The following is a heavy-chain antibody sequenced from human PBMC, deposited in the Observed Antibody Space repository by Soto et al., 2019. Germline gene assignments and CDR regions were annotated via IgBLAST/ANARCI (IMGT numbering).Heavy chain of an antibody. D-gene: IGHD3-22*01. CDR2: IYYSGST. V-gene: IGHV4-39*01. J-gene: IGHJ4*02. CDR1: GGSISTSSYY. CDR3: ARDYDSSGDY. Sequence: QLQLQESGPGLVKPSETLSLTCTVSGGSISTSSYYWGWIRQPPGKGLEWIGSIYYSGSTYYNPSLKRRVTISVDTSKHPFSLKLSSVTAADTAVYYCARDYDSSGDYWGQGTLVTVSS.